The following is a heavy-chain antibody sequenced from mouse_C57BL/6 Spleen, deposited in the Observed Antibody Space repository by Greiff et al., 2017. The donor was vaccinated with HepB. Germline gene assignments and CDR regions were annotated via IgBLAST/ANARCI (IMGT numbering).Heavy chain of an antibody. V-gene: IGHV1-54*01. D-gene: IGHD1-1*01. CDR2: INPGSGGT. CDR1: GYAFTNYL. J-gene: IGHJ3*01. Sequence: VQLQQSGAELVRPGTSVKVSCKASGYAFTNYLIEWVKQRPGQGLEWIGVINPGSGGTNYNEKFKGKATLTADKSSSTAYMQLSSLTSEDSAVYYCAKGYYSSSSWFAYWGQGTLVTVS. CDR3: AKGYYSSSSWFAY.